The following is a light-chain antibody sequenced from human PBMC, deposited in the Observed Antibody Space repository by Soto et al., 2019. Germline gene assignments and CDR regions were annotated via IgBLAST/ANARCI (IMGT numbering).Light chain of an antibody. J-gene: IGKJ4*01. CDR2: AAS. V-gene: IGKV1-9*01. CDR1: QGISSY. Sequence: DIQLTQSPSFMSPSVGDRVTITCRASQGISSYLAWYQKKPGKAPKLLMYAASTLQSGVPSRFSGSGSGTDFTLTSSCLQSEDFATYYCQQYNSYPLTFGGGTKVDIK. CDR3: QQYNSYPLT.